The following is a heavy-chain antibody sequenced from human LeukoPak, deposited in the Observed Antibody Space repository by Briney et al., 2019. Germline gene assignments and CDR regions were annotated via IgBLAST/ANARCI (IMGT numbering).Heavy chain of an antibody. Sequence: GASVKASCKASGYTLSYYYMHWVRQASGQGLEWMGVINPSGGSTRYAQKFQGRVTMTRDMSTSTVDMELRSLRSEDTAVYYCARDGCSSTTNCDENNWFDPWGQGTLVIVSS. CDR1: GYTLSYYY. V-gene: IGHV1-46*01. CDR3: ARDGCSSTTNCDENNWFDP. J-gene: IGHJ5*02. CDR2: INPSGGST. D-gene: IGHD2/OR15-2a*01.